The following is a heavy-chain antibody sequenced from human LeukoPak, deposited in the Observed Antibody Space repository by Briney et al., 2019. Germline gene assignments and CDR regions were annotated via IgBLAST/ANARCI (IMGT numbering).Heavy chain of an antibody. CDR1: GFTFSTSV. J-gene: IGHJ5*02. D-gene: IGHD2-21*01. CDR2: IVVGSGST. V-gene: IGHV1-58*02. Sequence: ASVKVSCKASGFTFSTSVMHWVRLTRGPRREWIGWIVVGSGSTNYAQNFQGRVTLTRDMSTNTAYMEVSSLTSEDTATYYCAAELKVGDVYSAPWGRETLVTVPS. CDR3: AAELKVGDVYSAP.